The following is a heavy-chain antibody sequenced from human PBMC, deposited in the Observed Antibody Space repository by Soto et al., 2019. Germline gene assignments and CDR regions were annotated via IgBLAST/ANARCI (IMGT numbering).Heavy chain of an antibody. V-gene: IGHV1-69*13. D-gene: IGHD5-12*01. CDR3: ARGGSGRIVAEWNWFDP. J-gene: IGHJ5*02. CDR2: IIPIFATA. Sequence: SVKVSCKASGGTFSSYAISWVRQAPGQGLEWMGGIIPIFATANYAQKFQGRVTITADESTSTAYMELSSLRSEDTAVYYCARGGSGRIVAEWNWFDPWGQGTLVTVSS. CDR1: GGTFSSYA.